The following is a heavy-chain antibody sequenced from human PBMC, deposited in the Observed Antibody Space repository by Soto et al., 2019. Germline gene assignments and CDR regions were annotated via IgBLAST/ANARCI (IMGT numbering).Heavy chain of an antibody. D-gene: IGHD1-26*01. J-gene: IGHJ4*02. Sequence: SETLSLTCTVSGGSISSSSYYWGWIRQPPGKGLEWIGSIYYSGSTYYNPSLKSRVTISVDTSKNQFSLKLSSVTAADTAVYYCARRPVGGRELIDYWGQGTLVTVSS. CDR2: IYYSGST. CDR1: GGSISSSSYY. V-gene: IGHV4-39*01. CDR3: ARRPVGGRELIDY.